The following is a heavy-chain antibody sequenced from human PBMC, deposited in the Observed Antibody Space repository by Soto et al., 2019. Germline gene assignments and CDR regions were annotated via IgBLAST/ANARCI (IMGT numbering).Heavy chain of an antibody. V-gene: IGHV3-33*01. CDR3: ARDTTLAVTTVVAYYYYRMDV. J-gene: IGHJ6*02. Sequence: GGSLRLSCAASGFTFSSYGMHWVRQAPGKGLEWVAVIWYDGSNKYYADSVKGRFTISRDNSKNTLYLQMNSLRAEDTAVYYCARDTTLAVTTVVAYYYYRMDVWGQGTTVTVSS. D-gene: IGHD4-17*01. CDR1: GFTFSSYG. CDR2: IWYDGSNK.